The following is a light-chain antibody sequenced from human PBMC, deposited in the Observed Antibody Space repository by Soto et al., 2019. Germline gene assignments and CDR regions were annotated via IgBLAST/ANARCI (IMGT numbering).Light chain of an antibody. Sequence: EIVMTQSPATLSVSPGERATLSCRASQSVSSNLAWYQQKRGLAPRLLIYGASTRATGIPARFSGSGSGTEFTLTISSLQSEDFAVYYCQQFNNWPWTFGRGTKVEIK. J-gene: IGKJ1*01. CDR1: QSVSSN. CDR3: QQFNNWPWT. V-gene: IGKV3-15*01. CDR2: GAS.